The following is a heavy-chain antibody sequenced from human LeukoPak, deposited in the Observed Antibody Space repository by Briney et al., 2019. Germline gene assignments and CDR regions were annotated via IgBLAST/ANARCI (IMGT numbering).Heavy chain of an antibody. CDR3: ARARYNWNDGLDWFDP. V-gene: IGHV3-30*04. CDR2: ISYDGSNK. J-gene: IGHJ5*02. Sequence: GGSLRLSCAASGFTFSSYAMHWVRQAPGKGLEWVAVISYDGSNKYYADSVKGRFTISRDNSKNTLYLQMNSLRAEDTAVYYCARARYNWNDGLDWFDPWGQGTLVTVSS. CDR1: GFTFSSYA. D-gene: IGHD1-1*01.